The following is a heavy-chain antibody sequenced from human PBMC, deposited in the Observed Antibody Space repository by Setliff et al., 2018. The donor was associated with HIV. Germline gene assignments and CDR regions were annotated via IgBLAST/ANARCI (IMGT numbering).Heavy chain of an antibody. Sequence: SETLSLTCSVSGYSISSGYFWGWIRQPPGKGLEWIGSFHYSGSTSYNPSLKSRVAISVDTSKSQFSLKMTSVTAADTAVYYCARGLSVYSYANVYYYHGMDVRGQGTTVTVSS. CDR2: FHYSGST. CDR1: GYSISSGYF. D-gene: IGHD5-18*01. V-gene: IGHV4-38-2*02. J-gene: IGHJ6*02. CDR3: ARGLSVYSYANVYYYHGMDV.